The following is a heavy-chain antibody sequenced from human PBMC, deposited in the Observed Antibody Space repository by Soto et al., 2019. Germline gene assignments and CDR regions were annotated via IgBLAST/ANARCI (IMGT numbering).Heavy chain of an antibody. CDR3: ARGSTSFDY. J-gene: IGHJ4*02. D-gene: IGHD2-2*01. Sequence: PGGSLRLSCSGFSFNTYWMSRVRQAPGKGLEWVANIIQDGSRKNYVESVRGRFTISRDNAKTSLHLQMNSLRAEDTAVYYCARGSTSFDYWGQGTLVTVSS. V-gene: IGHV3-7*01. CDR2: IIQDGSRK. CDR1: GFSFNTYW.